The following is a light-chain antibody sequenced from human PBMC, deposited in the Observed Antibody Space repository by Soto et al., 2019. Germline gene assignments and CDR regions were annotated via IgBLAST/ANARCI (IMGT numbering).Light chain of an antibody. Sequence: PSTLSYFVGVRVNITCRASQTISSWLAWYQQKPGKAPKLLIYKASILESGVPSRFSGSGSGTEFTLTISSLQPDDFATYYCQQYNSYPWTFGQGTKVDIK. CDR2: KAS. CDR1: QTISSW. J-gene: IGKJ1*01. V-gene: IGKV1-5*03. CDR3: QQYNSYPWT.